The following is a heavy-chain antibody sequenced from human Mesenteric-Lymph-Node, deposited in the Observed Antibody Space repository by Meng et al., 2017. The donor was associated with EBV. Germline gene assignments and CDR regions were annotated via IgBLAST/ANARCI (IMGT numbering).Heavy chain of an antibody. CDR3: ARDSWSGYPYIDY. J-gene: IGHJ4*02. CDR2: IIPIFGTA. D-gene: IGHD3-3*01. V-gene: IGHV1-69*01. CDR1: GGTFSSYA. Sequence: QVQSVQSGVGVKKPGSSVKVSCKASGGTFSSYAISWVRQAPGQGLEWMGGIIPIFGTANYAQKFQGRVTITADESTSTAYMELSSLRSEDTAVYYCARDSWSGYPYIDYWGQGTLVTVSS.